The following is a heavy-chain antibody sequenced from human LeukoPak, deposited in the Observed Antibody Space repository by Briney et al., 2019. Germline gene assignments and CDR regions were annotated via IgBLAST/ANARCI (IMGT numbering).Heavy chain of an antibody. CDR2: IYYSGST. D-gene: IGHD5-24*01. J-gene: IGHJ4*02. CDR1: GGSISRYY. Sequence: PSETLSLTCTVSGGSISRYYWNWFRQPPGKGLEWIGYIYYSGSTTYNPSLKSRVTISVDTPKNQFSLKLSSVTAADTAVYYCARGDGYNAYWGQGTLVTASS. V-gene: IGHV4-59*01. CDR3: ARGDGYNAY.